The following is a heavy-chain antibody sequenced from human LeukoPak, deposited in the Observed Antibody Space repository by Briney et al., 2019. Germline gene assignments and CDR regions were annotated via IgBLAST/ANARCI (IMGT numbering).Heavy chain of an antibody. CDR2: IIPILGIA. CDR1: GGTFSSYT. Sequence: SVKVSCKASGGTFSSYTISWVRQAPGQGLEWMGRIIPILGIANYAQKFQGRVTITADKSTSTAYMELSSLRSEDTAVYYCARTSRSITIFGVVISFDYWGQGTLVTVSS. J-gene: IGHJ4*02. CDR3: ARTSRSITIFGVVISFDY. V-gene: IGHV1-69*02. D-gene: IGHD3-3*01.